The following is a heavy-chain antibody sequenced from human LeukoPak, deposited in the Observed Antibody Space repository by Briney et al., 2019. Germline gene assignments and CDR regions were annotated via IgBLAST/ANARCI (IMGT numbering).Heavy chain of an antibody. D-gene: IGHD3-22*01. J-gene: IGHJ5*02. CDR2: VYHSGST. Sequence: PSETLSLTCTVSGYSISSGYYWGWIRQPPGKGLEWIGSVYHSGSTYYNPSLKSRVTISVDTSKNQFSLKLSSVTAADTAVYYCARGGYDSSGYYYTRGENTYNWFDPWGQGTLVTVSS. CDR1: GYSISSGYY. V-gene: IGHV4-38-2*02. CDR3: ARGGYDSSGYYYTRGENTYNWFDP.